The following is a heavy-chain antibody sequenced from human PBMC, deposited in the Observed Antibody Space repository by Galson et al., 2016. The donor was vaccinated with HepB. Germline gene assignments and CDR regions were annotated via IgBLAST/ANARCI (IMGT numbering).Heavy chain of an antibody. J-gene: IGHJ3*01. D-gene: IGHD3-3*01. V-gene: IGHV3-21*01. CDR3: AREGSVVKPTDPGSAVDF. CDR2: ISSSKTYI. CDR1: GFTFKTYT. Sequence: SLRLSCAASGFTFKTYTMNWVRQAPGKAPEWVSSISSSKTYIYYADSVRGSFTVSRDNTKDSLYLQMYSLRAEDTATYYCAREGSVVKPTDPGSAVDFWGQVTVVTVSS.